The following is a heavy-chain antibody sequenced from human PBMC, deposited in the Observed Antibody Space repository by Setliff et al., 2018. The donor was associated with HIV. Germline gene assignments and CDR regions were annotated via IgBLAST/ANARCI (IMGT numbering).Heavy chain of an antibody. J-gene: IGHJ4*02. CDR3: ARQMTIPGVAVTPVDY. D-gene: IGHD3-3*01. Sequence: SETLSLTCTVSGGSIRSYYCSWIRQSPGKGLEWIGYVFYNGDTAYKPSLKSRLTISVDTSKSQFSLKLTSVTAADTAVYYCARQMTIPGVAVTPVDYWGQGALVTVSS. CDR2: VFYNGDT. CDR1: GGSIRSYY. V-gene: IGHV4-59*08.